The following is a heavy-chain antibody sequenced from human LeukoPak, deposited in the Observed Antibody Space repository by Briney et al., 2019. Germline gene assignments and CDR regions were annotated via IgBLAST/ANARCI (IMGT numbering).Heavy chain of an antibody. J-gene: IGHJ3*02. D-gene: IGHD3-22*01. Sequence: GASVKVSCKASGYTFTGYYMHWVRQAPGQGLEWMGWINPNSGGTNYAQKFQGRVTMTRDTSISTAYMELSRLRSDDTAVYYCARVNYYDSSDAFDIWGQGTMVTVSS. CDR2: INPNSGGT. CDR3: ARVNYYDSSDAFDI. CDR1: GYTFTGYY. V-gene: IGHV1-2*02.